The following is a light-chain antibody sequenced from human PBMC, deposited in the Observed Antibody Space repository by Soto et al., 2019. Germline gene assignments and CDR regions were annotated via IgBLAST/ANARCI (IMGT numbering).Light chain of an antibody. CDR1: SSDVGSYDL. CDR3: CTYAGSSTFLYV. Sequence: QSVLTQPASVSGSPGQSITITCTGTSSDVGSYDLVSWYQQHPGKAPKFMIYEVNKRPSGVSDRFSGSKSGNTASLTISGLQAEDEAVYHCCTYAGSSTFLYVFGTGSKVTAL. V-gene: IGLV2-23*02. CDR2: EVN. J-gene: IGLJ1*01.